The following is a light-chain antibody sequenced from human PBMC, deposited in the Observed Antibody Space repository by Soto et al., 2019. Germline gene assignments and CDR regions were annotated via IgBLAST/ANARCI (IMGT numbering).Light chain of an antibody. CDR3: QSYDDSLSVHYV. V-gene: IGLV1-40*01. CDR2: GNT. J-gene: IGLJ1*01. Sequence: QSVLTQPPSVSGAPGQRVTISCTGSSSNIGSTYDVQWYQQLPGTAPKLLIHGNTNRPSGVPDRFSGSKSGTSASLAITGLQADDEAEYYCQSYDDSLSVHYVFGTGTKLTVL. CDR1: SSNIGSTYD.